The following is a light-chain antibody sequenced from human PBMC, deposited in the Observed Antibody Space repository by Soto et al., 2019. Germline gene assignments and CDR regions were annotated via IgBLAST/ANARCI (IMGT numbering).Light chain of an antibody. CDR3: SSYAGTHVV. CDR2: DVS. J-gene: IGLJ1*01. CDR1: SSDVGGYNY. V-gene: IGLV2-8*01. Sequence: HSVLTQPPSASGSPGQSVTISCTGTSSDVGGYNYVSWYQQHPGKAPKLMIYDVSKRPSGVPDRFSGSKSGNTASLTVSGLQADDEADYYCSSYAGTHVVFGTGTKVTVL.